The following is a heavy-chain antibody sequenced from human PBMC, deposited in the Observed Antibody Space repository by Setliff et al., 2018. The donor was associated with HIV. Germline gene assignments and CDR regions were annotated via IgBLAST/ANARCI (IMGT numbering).Heavy chain of an antibody. Sequence: PGGSLRLSCAASGFIFSSYGMHWVRQAPGKGLEWVAFIRYDGSNKYYADSVKGRFTISRDNSTNTLYLQMNSLRAEDTAVYYCATIVESSGYHGGNYFDFWGRGSLVTVSS. CDR2: IRYDGSNK. CDR3: ATIVESSGYHGGNYFDF. J-gene: IGHJ4*02. D-gene: IGHD3-22*01. V-gene: IGHV3-30*02. CDR1: GFIFSSYG.